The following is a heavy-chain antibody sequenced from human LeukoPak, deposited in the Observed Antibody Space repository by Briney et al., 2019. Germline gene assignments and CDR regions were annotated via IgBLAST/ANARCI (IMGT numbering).Heavy chain of an antibody. D-gene: IGHD4-11*01. CDR3: ARSYGNYGDYYMDV. J-gene: IGHJ6*03. CDR2: IYHSGST. Sequence: PSETLSLTCAVSGYSISSGYYWGWIRQPPGKGLEWIGSIYHSGSTYYNPSLKSRVTMSVDTSKNQFSLKLSSVTAADTAVYYCARSYGNYGDYYMDVWGKGTTVTVSS. V-gene: IGHV4-38-2*01. CDR1: GYSISSGYY.